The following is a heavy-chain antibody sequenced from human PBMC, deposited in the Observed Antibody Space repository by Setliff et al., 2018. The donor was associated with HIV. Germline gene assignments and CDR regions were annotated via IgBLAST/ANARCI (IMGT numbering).Heavy chain of an antibody. Sequence: GGSLRLSCAASGFIFSDYAIHWVRQAPGKGLEWVAVIGYDGSKEYADSVKGRFTISRDNSKNTVYLQMSTLRAEDTAIYSCATLARFAPDYWSQGTQVTVSS. CDR2: IGYDGSK. J-gene: IGHJ4*02. CDR1: GFIFSDYA. CDR3: ATLARFAPDY. V-gene: IGHV3-30-3*01.